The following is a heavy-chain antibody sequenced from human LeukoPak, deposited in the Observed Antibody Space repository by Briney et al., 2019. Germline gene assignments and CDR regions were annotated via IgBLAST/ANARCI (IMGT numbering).Heavy chain of an antibody. CDR2: ISYDGSNK. J-gene: IGHJ4*02. V-gene: IGHV3-30*04. CDR1: GFTFSSYA. Sequence: GGSLRLSCAASGFTFSSYAMHWVRQAPGKGLEWVAVISYDGSNKYYADSVKGRFTISRDNSKNTLYLQMNSLRAEDTAVYYCAKEYDYVWPPQYYFDYWGQGTLVTVSS. CDR3: AKEYDYVWPPQYYFDY. D-gene: IGHD3-16*01.